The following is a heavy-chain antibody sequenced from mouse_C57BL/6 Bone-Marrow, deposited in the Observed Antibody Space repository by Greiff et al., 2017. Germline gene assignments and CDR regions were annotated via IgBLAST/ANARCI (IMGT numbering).Heavy chain of an antibody. Sequence: EVKLVESGEGLVKPGGSLKLSCAASGFTFSSYAMSWVRQTPEKRLECVAYISSGGDYIYYADTVKGRFTISRDNARNTLYLQMSSLKSEDTAMYYCTRGYGSSLYAMDYWGQGTSVTVSS. J-gene: IGHJ4*01. CDR2: ISSGGDYI. CDR1: GFTFSSYA. D-gene: IGHD1-1*01. CDR3: TRGYGSSLYAMDY. V-gene: IGHV5-9-1*02.